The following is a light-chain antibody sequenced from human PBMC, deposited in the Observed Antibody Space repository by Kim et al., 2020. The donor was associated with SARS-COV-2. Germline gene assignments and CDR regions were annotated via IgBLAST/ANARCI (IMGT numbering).Light chain of an antibody. CDR2: QDT. V-gene: IGLV3-1*01. J-gene: IGLJ2*01. CDR1: K. Sequence: SYELTQPPSVSVSPGQTASITCSGDKSGQSPVLVIYQDTKRPSGIPERFSGSNSGNTATLTISGTQAMDEADYYCQAWDSSTEDFGGGTQLTV. CDR3: QAWDSSTED.